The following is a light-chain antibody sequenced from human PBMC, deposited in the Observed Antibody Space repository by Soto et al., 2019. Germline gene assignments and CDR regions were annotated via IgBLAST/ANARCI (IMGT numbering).Light chain of an antibody. Sequence: EIVLTQSPGTLSLSPGERATLSCRASQSVRSTYLAWYQQKPGQAPRLLIYGASSMATGVPDRFSGSGSGTEFTLTITRLEPEDFAVFYCQQYGSSPGSFGQGTKLEIK. J-gene: IGKJ2*03. CDR2: GAS. CDR1: QSVRSTY. CDR3: QQYGSSPGS. V-gene: IGKV3-20*01.